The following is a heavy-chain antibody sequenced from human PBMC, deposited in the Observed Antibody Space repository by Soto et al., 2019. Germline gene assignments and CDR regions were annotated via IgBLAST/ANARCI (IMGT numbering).Heavy chain of an antibody. Sequence: GASVKGSCKASGYTFTSYGISWVRQAPGQGLEWMGWISAYNGNTNYAQKLQGRVTMTTDTSTSTAYMELRSLRSDDTAVYYCARDSSSLRGDKDYYYYGMDVWGQGTTVTVSS. V-gene: IGHV1-18*01. D-gene: IGHD6-13*01. J-gene: IGHJ6*02. CDR1: GYTFTSYG. CDR3: ARDSSSLRGDKDYYYYGMDV. CDR2: ISAYNGNT.